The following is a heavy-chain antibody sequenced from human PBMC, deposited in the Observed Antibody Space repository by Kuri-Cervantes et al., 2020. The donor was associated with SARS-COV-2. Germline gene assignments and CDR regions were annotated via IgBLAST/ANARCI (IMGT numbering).Heavy chain of an antibody. V-gene: IGHV3-7*01. J-gene: IGHJ3*02. CDR1: GFTFSSYW. CDR3: ARDQLLGITGTHDAFDI. D-gene: IGHD1-7*01. CDR2: IKQDGSEK. Sequence: GESLKISCAASGFTFSSYWMSWVRQAPGKGLEWVANIKQDGSEKYYVDSAKGRFTISRDNAKNSLYLQMNSLRAEDTAVYYCARDQLLGITGTHDAFDIWGQGTMVTVSS.